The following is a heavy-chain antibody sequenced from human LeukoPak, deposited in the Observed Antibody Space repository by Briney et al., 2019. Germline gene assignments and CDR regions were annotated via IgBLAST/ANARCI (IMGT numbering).Heavy chain of an antibody. CDR3: AGGYGSARPGSRTYDY. D-gene: IGHD3-10*01. CDR2: IIPIFGTA. Sequence: VASVKVSFKASGGTFISYAISWVRQAPGQGLEWMGGIIPIFGTANYAQKFQGRVTITADKSTSTAYMELSSLRSEDTAVYYCAGGYGSARPGSRTYDYWAREPWSPSPQ. CDR1: GGTFISYA. V-gene: IGHV1-69*06. J-gene: IGHJ4*02.